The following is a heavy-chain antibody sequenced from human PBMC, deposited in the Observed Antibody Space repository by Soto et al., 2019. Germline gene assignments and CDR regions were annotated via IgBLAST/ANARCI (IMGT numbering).Heavy chain of an antibody. CDR1: GYTFTSYG. J-gene: IGHJ4*02. CDR3: ARAPPDIVVVVAATPDDY. CDR2: ISAYNGNT. V-gene: IGHV1-18*01. Sequence: QVQLVQSGAEVKKPGASVKVSCKASGYTFTSYGISWVRQAPGQGLEWMGWISAYNGNTNYAQKLQCRVTMTTDTSTSTAYMELRSLRSDDTAVYYCARAPPDIVVVVAATPDDYWGQGTLVTVSS. D-gene: IGHD2-15*01.